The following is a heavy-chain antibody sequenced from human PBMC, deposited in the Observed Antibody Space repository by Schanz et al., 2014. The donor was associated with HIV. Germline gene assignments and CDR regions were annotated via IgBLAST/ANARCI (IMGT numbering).Heavy chain of an antibody. CDR1: GFTFSTYG. Sequence: QVQLVESGGGVAQPGRSLRLSCAASGFTFSTYGMHWVRQAPGKGLEWVAVISYDGRNKYYADSVKGRFTISRDNSKNTLYLQLKSLRAEDRAVYYCAKDRNYYDDRYIGKGNYYYYYGMDVWGQGTTATVSS. CDR3: AKDRNYYDDRYIGKGNYYYYYGMDV. CDR2: ISYDGRNK. J-gene: IGHJ6*02. D-gene: IGHD3-22*01. V-gene: IGHV3-30*18.